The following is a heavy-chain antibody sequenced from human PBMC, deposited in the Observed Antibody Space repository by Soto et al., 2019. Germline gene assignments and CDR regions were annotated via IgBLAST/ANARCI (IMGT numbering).Heavy chain of an antibody. Sequence: SETLSLTCAVYGGSFSGYYWSWIRQPPGKGLEWIGEINHSGSTNYNPSLKSRVTISVDTSKNQFSLKLSSVTAADTAVYYCARGLPQWLVHWFDPWGQGTLVTVSS. D-gene: IGHD6-19*01. J-gene: IGHJ5*02. CDR3: ARGLPQWLVHWFDP. V-gene: IGHV4-34*01. CDR1: GGSFSGYY. CDR2: INHSGST.